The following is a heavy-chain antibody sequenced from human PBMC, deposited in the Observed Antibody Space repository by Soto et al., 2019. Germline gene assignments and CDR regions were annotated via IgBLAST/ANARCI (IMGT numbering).Heavy chain of an antibody. CDR2: IDSDGSST. CDR3: AREKYDLLTGQYGTDYYHYGMDV. D-gene: IGHD3-9*01. J-gene: IGHJ6*02. Sequence: GGSLRLSCAASGFTFSSYWIHWARQAPGNGLVWVSRIDSDGSSTTYADSVKGRFTISRDNANNTLYLQMNSLRAEDTAVYYCAREKYDLLTGQYGTDYYHYGMDVWGQGTTVTVSS. V-gene: IGHV3-74*01. CDR1: GFTFSSYW.